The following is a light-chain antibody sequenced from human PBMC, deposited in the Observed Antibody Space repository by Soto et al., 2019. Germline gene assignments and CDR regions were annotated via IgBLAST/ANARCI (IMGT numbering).Light chain of an antibody. CDR2: EVT. Sequence: QSVLAQPASVSGSPGQSITISCTGTSNDVGLYNYVSWYQQHPGKAPRLMIYEVTYRPSGASWRFSGSKSGNTASLTISGLQTEDEADYYCSSYTSGSTYVFGTGTRSPS. CDR3: SSYTSGSTYV. CDR1: SNDVGLYNY. J-gene: IGLJ1*01. V-gene: IGLV2-14*01.